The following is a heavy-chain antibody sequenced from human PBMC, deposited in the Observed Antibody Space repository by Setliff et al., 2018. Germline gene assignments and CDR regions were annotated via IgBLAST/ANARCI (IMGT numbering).Heavy chain of an antibody. CDR2: IYYSGST. CDR1: GGSISSGGYY. V-gene: IGHV4-31*03. CDR3: ARSYSNSLEY. J-gene: IGHJ4*02. Sequence: SETLSLTCTVSGGSISSGGYYWSWIRQHPGKGLEWIGYIYYSGSTYYNPSLKSRVTMSVDKSKNQFSLKLNSVTAADTAVYYCARSYSNSLEYWGQGTLVTSPQ. D-gene: IGHD4-4*01.